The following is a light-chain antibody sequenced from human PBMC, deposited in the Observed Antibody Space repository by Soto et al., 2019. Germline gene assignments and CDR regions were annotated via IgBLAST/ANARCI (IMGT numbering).Light chain of an antibody. CDR3: LLSYSGARPVV. J-gene: IGLJ2*01. Sequence: QAVVTQEPSLTVSPGGTVTLTCGSSTGGVTSGHYPYWFQQKPGQAPRTLIYDTRNKHSWTPARFSGSLLGGKAALTLSGAQPEDEAEYYCLLSYSGARPVVFGGGTKLTVL. CDR2: DTR. CDR1: TGGVTSGHY. V-gene: IGLV7-46*01.